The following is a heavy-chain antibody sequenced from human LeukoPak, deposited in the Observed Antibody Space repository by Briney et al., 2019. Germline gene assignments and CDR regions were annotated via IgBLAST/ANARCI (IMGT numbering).Heavy chain of an antibody. CDR2: VYYSGST. J-gene: IGHJ4*02. D-gene: IGHD3-10*01. CDR3: ARVGGYYSSDVGFDY. V-gene: IGHV4-39*07. Sequence: SETLSLTCSVFGGSISISSHYWAWLRQSSGEGLEWIASVYYSGSTYYNPSLKSRVTISVDTSKNQFSLDLSSVTVADTAVYYCARVGGYYSSDVGFDYWGRGTLVSVS. CDR1: GGSISISSHY.